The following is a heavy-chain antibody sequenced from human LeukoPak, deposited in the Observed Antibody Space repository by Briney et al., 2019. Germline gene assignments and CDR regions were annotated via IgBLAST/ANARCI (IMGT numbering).Heavy chain of an antibody. CDR1: GYTFTGYY. CDR3: ARARGYSYGGYFDY. D-gene: IGHD5-18*01. Sequence: ASVKVSCKASGYTFTGYYIHWVRQAPGQGLEWMGWINPNSGGTNYAQKFQGRVTMTRDTSISTAYMELSRLRSDDTAVYYCARARGYSYGGYFDYWGQGTLVTVSS. J-gene: IGHJ4*02. V-gene: IGHV1-2*02. CDR2: INPNSGGT.